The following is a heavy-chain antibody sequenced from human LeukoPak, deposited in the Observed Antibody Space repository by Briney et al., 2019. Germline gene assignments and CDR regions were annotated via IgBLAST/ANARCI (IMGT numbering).Heavy chain of an antibody. D-gene: IGHD3-22*01. Sequence: SETLSLTCAVSGDSISSVNWWTWVRQPPGKGLEWIGEIYHSGSTNYNPSLKSRVTISVDRSKNHFSLKLSSVTAADTAVYYCARRVHYYDTSGYSYYFDYWGQGTLVTVSS. CDR3: ARRVHYYDTSGYSYYFDY. CDR2: IYHSGST. V-gene: IGHV4-4*02. J-gene: IGHJ4*02. CDR1: GDSISSVNW.